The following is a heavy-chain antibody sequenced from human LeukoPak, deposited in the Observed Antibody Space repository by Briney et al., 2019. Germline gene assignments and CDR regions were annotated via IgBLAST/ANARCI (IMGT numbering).Heavy chain of an antibody. J-gene: IGHJ4*02. CDR2: TSYDGSNK. CDR1: GFTFSSYG. Sequence: GGSLRLSCAASGFTFSSYGMTWVRQAPGKGLEWVAVTSYDGSNKYYADSVKGRFTISRDNSKNTLYLQMNSLRIEDTAVYYCARGSPPDYWGQGTLVTVSS. V-gene: IGHV3-30*03. CDR3: ARGSPPDY.